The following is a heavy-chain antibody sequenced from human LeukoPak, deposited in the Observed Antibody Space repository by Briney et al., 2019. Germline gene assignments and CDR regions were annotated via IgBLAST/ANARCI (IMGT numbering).Heavy chain of an antibody. V-gene: IGHV1-2*02. CDR2: INPNSGGT. D-gene: IGHD3-10*01. CDR3: ARDGLSVGSNLDY. Sequence: GASVKVSCKASGYTFTGYYMHWVRQAPGQGLEWMGWINPNSGGTNYAQKFQGRVTMTRDTSISTAYMELSRLRSDDTAVYYCARDGLSVGSNLDYWGQGTLVTVSS. CDR1: GYTFTGYY. J-gene: IGHJ4*02.